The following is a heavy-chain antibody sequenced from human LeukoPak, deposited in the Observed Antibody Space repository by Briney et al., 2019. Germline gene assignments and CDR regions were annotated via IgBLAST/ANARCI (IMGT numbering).Heavy chain of an antibody. CDR1: GFTFSNAW. CDR3: TTFPGRWELLNFDY. Sequence: GGSLRLSCAASGFTFSNAWMSWVRQAPGKGLEWVGRIKSKTDGGTTDYAAPVKGRFTISRDDSKNTLYLQMNSLKTEDTAVYYCTTFPGRWELLNFDYWGQGTLVTVSS. V-gene: IGHV3-15*01. CDR2: IKSKTDGGTT. J-gene: IGHJ4*02. D-gene: IGHD1-26*01.